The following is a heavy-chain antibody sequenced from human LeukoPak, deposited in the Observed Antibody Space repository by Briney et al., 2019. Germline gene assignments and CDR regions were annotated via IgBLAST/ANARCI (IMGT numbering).Heavy chain of an antibody. J-gene: IGHJ4*02. CDR2: ISYDGSNK. V-gene: IGHV3-30*18. Sequence: GGSLRLSCAASGFTFSSYGMHWVRQAPGKGLEWVAVISYDGSNKYYADSVKGQFTISRDNSKNTLYLQMNSLRAEDTAVYYCAKTPPNRDGYKLGYYFDYWGQGTLVTVSS. CDR3: AKTPPNRDGYKLGYYFDY. D-gene: IGHD5-24*01. CDR1: GFTFSSYG.